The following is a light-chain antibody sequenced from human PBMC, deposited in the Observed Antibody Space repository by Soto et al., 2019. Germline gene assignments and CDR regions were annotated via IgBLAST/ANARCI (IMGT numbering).Light chain of an antibody. J-gene: IGKJ3*01. Sequence: EIVLTQSPATLSLSPGERATLSCRASQSVSSYLAWYQQKPGQAPRLLIYDASNRATGIPARFSGSGSGTDFTLTISSLEPEDFAAYYCQQRSNWPPGGTFGPGTKVDIK. V-gene: IGKV3-11*01. CDR3: QQRSNWPPGGT. CDR1: QSVSSY. CDR2: DAS.